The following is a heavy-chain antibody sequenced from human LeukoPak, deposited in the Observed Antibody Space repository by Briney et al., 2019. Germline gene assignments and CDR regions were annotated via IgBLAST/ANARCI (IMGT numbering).Heavy chain of an antibody. CDR3: SEMASY. CDR1: GFAFSNAW. D-gene: IGHD5-24*01. CDR2: ITRNVDGGTT. Sequence: GESLRLSCAASGFAFSNAWMTWVRQAPGKGLEWVGRITRNVDGGTTDYAAPVKGRFTISRDDSKNTLYLQMNSLKTEDTAVYYCSEMASYWGQGTLVTVSS. V-gene: IGHV3-15*01. J-gene: IGHJ4*02.